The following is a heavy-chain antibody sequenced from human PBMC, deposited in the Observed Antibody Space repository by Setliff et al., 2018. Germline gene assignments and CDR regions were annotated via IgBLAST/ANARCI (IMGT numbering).Heavy chain of an antibody. V-gene: IGHV1-18*01. CDR3: ARINFYVSSGYYYAPDY. D-gene: IGHD3-22*01. J-gene: IGHJ4*02. CDR2: INNYSFKA. CDR1: GYTFTNYG. Sequence: ASVKVSCKTSGYTFTNYGITWVRQAPGQGLEWMGWINNYSFKANYPQKFLGRVTVTTDTSTGTAYMELGSLTSDDTAIYYCARINFYVSSGYYYAPDYWGPGTLVTVSS.